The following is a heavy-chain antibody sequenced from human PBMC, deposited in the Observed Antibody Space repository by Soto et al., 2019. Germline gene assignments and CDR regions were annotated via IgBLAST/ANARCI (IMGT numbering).Heavy chain of an antibody. CDR1: GGSISQYY. D-gene: IGHD3-10*01. CDR3: ARGPGGFGDFSLDY. J-gene: IGHJ4*02. Sequence: QVQLQESGPGLVKPSETLSLSCGVSGGSISQYYWSWIRQPAGKRLEWIGRIYSGGSTNYNPSLESRVTMSVDTSKNQFSLKLSFVTAADTAVYYCARGPGGFGDFSLDYWGQGTLVTVSS. V-gene: IGHV4-4*07. CDR2: IYSGGST.